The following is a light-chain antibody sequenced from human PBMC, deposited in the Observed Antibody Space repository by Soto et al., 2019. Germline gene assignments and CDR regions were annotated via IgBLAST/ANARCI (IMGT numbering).Light chain of an antibody. V-gene: IGKV3-15*01. CDR3: QHYNVWPPVRT. J-gene: IGKJ1*01. Sequence: EIVMTQSPATLSVSPGEGATLSCRASLTVSRNVAWYQQKPGQAPRPLIYGASTRPTGVPARFSGSGSGTEFTLTISSLQSDDFAVYFCQHYNVWPPVRTFGQGTKVEIK. CDR1: LTVSRN. CDR2: GAS.